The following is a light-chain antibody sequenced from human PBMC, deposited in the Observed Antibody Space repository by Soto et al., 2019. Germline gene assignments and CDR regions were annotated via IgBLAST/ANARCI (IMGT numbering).Light chain of an antibody. J-gene: IGKJ1*01. V-gene: IGKV4-1*01. Sequence: DIVMTQSPDSLAVSLGERATINCKSSQSVLYSSNNKNYLAWYQQKPRQPPKLLITWASIRESGVPDRFSGSGSGTDFTLTISSLQAEDVAVYYCHQYYGSPLTFGQGTKVDI. CDR2: WAS. CDR1: QSVLYSSNNKNY. CDR3: HQYYGSPLT.